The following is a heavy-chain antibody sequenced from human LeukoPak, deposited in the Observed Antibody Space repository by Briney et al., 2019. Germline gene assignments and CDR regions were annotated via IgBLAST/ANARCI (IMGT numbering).Heavy chain of an antibody. CDR3: ARIAAAADDAFDI. V-gene: IGHV3-30*04. D-gene: IGHD6-13*01. Sequence: GGSLRLSCAASGFTFSSYVMHWVRQAPGKGLEWVAIISYDGSNEYYADSVKGRFTISRDNSKNTLYLQMNSLRAADTAVYYCARIAAAADDAFDIWGQGTMVTVSS. CDR2: ISYDGSNE. CDR1: GFTFSSYV. J-gene: IGHJ3*02.